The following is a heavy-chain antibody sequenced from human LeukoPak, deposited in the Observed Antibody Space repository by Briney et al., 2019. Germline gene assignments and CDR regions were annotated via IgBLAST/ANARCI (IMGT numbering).Heavy chain of an antibody. V-gene: IGHV3-74*01. CDR3: ARELPREVTLDY. J-gene: IGHJ4*01. D-gene: IGHD2-21*02. CDR2: IFSDGTTT. Sequence: GGLLRLSCVASEFDFFSYGMQWVRQAPGKGLVWVSRIFSDGTTTSYADSVKGRFTISRDNAKNTLYLQMNSLRAEDTAVYYCARELPREVTLDYWGQGTLVTVSP. CDR1: EFDFFSYG.